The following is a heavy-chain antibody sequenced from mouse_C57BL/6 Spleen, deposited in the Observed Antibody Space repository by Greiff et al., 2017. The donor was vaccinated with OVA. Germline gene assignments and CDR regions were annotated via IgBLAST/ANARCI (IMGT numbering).Heavy chain of an antibody. CDR1: GYTFTSYW. V-gene: IGHV1-52*01. D-gene: IGHD3-2*02. CDR3: ARGTTAQGDY. CDR2: IDPSDSDT. Sequence: QVQLQQPGAELVRPGSSVKLSCKASGYTFTSYWMHWVKQRPIQGLEWIGNIDPSDSDTHYNQKFKDKATLTVDKSSSTAYMQLSSLTSEDSAVYNWARGTTAQGDYWGQGTSVTVSS. J-gene: IGHJ4*01.